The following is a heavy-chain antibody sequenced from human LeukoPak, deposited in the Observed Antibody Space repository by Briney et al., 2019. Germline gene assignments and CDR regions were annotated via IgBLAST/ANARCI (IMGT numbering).Heavy chain of an antibody. CDR1: GFTFSSYA. D-gene: IGHD5-18*01. V-gene: IGHV3-30*01. Sequence: GGSLRLSCAASGFTFSSYAMHWVRQAPGTGLEWVALISYGGNCKCFADCVKVRFTISRDNSKNTLFLQMNSLRAEDTAVYCCARGPTTRIQLWYYDFWGQGTLVTVSS. CDR3: ARGPTTRIQLWYYDF. CDR2: ISYGGNCK. J-gene: IGHJ4*02.